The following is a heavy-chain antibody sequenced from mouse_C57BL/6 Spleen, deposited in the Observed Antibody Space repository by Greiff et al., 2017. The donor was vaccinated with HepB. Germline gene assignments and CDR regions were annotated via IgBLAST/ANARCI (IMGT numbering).Heavy chain of an antibody. J-gene: IGHJ2*01. V-gene: IGHV1-80*01. CDR2: IYPGDGDT. Sequence: QVHVKQSGAELVKPGASVKISCKASGYAFSSYWMNWVKQRPGKGLEWIGQIYPGDGDTNYNGKFKGKATLTADKSSSTAYMQLSSLTSEDSAVYVYSSASVSDDFDYWGQGTTLTVSS. CDR3: SSASVSDDFDY. CDR1: GYAFSSYW.